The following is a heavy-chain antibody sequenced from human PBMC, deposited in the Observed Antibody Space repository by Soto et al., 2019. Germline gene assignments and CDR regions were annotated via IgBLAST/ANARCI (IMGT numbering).Heavy chain of an antibody. CDR1: GYTFTSYD. J-gene: IGHJ3*02. D-gene: IGHD6-19*01. CDR3: ARGGGTGIAVAGTPAFDI. V-gene: IGHV1-8*01. CDR2: MNPNSGNT. Sequence: ASVKVSCKASGYTFTSYDINWVRQATGQGLEWMGWMNPNSGNTGYAQKFQGRVTMTRDTSISTAYMELSRLRSDDTAVYYCARGGGTGIAVAGTPAFDIGGQGTMVTVSS.